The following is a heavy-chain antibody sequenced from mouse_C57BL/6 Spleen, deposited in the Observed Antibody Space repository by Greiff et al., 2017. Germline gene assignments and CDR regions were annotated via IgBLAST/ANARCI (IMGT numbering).Heavy chain of an antibody. CDR1: GYAFSSSW. CDR3: ALGSKGDYYYAMGY. CDR2: IYPGDGDT. V-gene: IGHV1-82*01. Sequence: QVQLQQSGPELVKPGASVKISCKASGYAFSSSWMNWVKQRPGKGLEWIGRIYPGDGDTNYNGKFKGKATLTADKSSSTAYMQLSSLTSEDSAVYCCALGSKGDYYYAMGYWGQGTSVTVSS. D-gene: IGHD6-1*01. J-gene: IGHJ4*01.